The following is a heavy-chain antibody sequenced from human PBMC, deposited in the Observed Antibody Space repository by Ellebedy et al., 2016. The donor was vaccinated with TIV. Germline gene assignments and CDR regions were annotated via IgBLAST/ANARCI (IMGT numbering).Heavy chain of an antibody. Sequence: GESLKISXAASGFTFSDYYMSWIRQAPGKGLEWVSYISSSGSTIYYADSVKGRFTISRDNAKNSLYLQMNSLRAEDTAVYYCARTYSSSFFDYWGQGTLVTVSS. CDR3: ARTYSSSFFDY. V-gene: IGHV3-11*01. CDR2: ISSSGSTI. CDR1: GFTFSDYY. D-gene: IGHD6-6*01. J-gene: IGHJ4*02.